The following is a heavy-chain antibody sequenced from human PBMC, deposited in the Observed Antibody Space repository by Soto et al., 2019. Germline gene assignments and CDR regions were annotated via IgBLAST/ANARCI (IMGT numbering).Heavy chain of an antibody. CDR1: GYSFTSYW. CDR2: IYPGDSDT. CDR3: PRGRGLDSSGYYPTPSGHDAFDI. D-gene: IGHD3-22*01. Sequence: EVQLVQSGAEVKKPGESLKISCKGSGYSFTSYWIGWVRQMPGKGLEWMGIIYPGDSDTRYSPSFQGQVTISADKSISTAYLQWSSLKASDTAMYYCPRGRGLDSSGYYPTPSGHDAFDIWGQGTMVTVSS. V-gene: IGHV5-51*01. J-gene: IGHJ3*02.